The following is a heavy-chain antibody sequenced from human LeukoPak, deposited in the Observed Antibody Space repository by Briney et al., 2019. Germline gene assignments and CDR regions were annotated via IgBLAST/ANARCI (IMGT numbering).Heavy chain of an antibody. D-gene: IGHD3-10*01. Sequence: SETLSLTCTVSGGSINCYYWSWIRQPPGKGLESIGYIYYSGSANYNPSLKSRVTMSVDTSKNQFSLRLNSVTAADTAVYYCARGLYGSKGIFDSWGQGTLVTVSS. V-gene: IGHV4-59*01. CDR2: IYYSGSA. CDR1: GGSINCYY. CDR3: ARGLYGSKGIFDS. J-gene: IGHJ4*02.